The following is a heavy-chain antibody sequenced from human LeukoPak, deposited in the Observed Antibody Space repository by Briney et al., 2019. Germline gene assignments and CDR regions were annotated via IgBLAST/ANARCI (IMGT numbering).Heavy chain of an antibody. CDR3: ARERRIYYDSSGTPDY. Sequence: ASVKVSCKASGYTFTSYGISWVRQAPGQRLEWMGWINPNSGGTNYAQKFQGRVTMTRDTSISTAYMELSRLRSDDTAVYYCARERRIYYDSSGTPDYWGQGTLVTVSS. V-gene: IGHV1-2*02. J-gene: IGHJ4*02. CDR1: GYTFTSYG. CDR2: INPNSGGT. D-gene: IGHD3-22*01.